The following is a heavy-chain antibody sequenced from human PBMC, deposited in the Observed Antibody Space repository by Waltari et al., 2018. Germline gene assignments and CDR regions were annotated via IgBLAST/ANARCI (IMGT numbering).Heavy chain of an antibody. Sequence: VQVVESGGGLVQSGGSLTLSCAASGFTSRNYEMNWVRQAPVKGLEWISYISSSGNTIYYADSVKGRFTISRDNAKNSVYLKMNNLRAEDTAVYYCAGAVGGYFGMDVWGQGTTVTVSS. CDR1: GFTSRNYE. CDR2: ISSSGNTI. V-gene: IGHV3-48*03. CDR3: AGAVGGYFGMDV. J-gene: IGHJ6*02. D-gene: IGHD2-15*01.